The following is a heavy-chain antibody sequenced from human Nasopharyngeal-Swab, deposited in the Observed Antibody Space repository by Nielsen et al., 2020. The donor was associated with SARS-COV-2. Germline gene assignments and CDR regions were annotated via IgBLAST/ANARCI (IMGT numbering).Heavy chain of an antibody. CDR3: ATDGSDGPSY. V-gene: IGHV3-9*01. Sequence: SLNISCAASASTFDDYAMHWVRQAPGKGLEWVSGISWNSGSIGYADSVKGRFTISRDNAKTSLYLQMNSLRAEDTALYYCATDGSDGPSYWGQGTLVTVSS. CDR1: ASTFDDYA. CDR2: ISWNSGSI. D-gene: IGHD2-8*01. J-gene: IGHJ4*02.